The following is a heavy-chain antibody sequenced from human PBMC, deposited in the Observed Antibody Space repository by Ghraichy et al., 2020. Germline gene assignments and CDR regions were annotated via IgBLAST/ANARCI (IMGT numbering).Heavy chain of an antibody. CDR1: GFTLSSYS. J-gene: IGHJ4*02. CDR3: ARDRFQGMGETRLDY. Sequence: GGSLRLSCAASGFTLSSYSMNWVRQAPGKGLEWVSYISSSGSPISYADSVKARFTISRDNDKNSLYLQMSSLRDEDTAVYYCARDRFQGMGETRLDYWGQGVLVTVSS. D-gene: IGHD3-16*01. CDR2: ISSSGSPI. V-gene: IGHV3-48*02.